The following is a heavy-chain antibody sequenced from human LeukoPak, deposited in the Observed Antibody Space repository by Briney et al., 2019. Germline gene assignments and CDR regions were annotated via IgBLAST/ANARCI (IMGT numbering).Heavy chain of an antibody. CDR3: ARLENWNDAWFDP. Sequence: SETLSLTCTVSGGSISSDYWSWVRQPAGKGLEWVGRIYSSGTTTYNPSLKSRVTISVDTSKNQFSLRLSSVTAADTAVYYCARLENWNDAWFDPWGQGTLVTVSS. V-gene: IGHV4-4*07. J-gene: IGHJ5*02. D-gene: IGHD1-1*01. CDR2: IYSSGTT. CDR1: GGSISSDY.